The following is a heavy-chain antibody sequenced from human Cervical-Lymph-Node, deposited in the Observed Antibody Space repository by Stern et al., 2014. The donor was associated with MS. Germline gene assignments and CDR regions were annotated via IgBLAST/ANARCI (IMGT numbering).Heavy chain of an antibody. Sequence: QVTLKESGPSLVRPTQTVTLTCTVSGFSLSADGVGVGWIRQAPGKALEWLALIYWDDDDRYSQSLKNRLTIKKDISKNQVVLTMTGMDPEDNGTYYCAHSFGSVSGTFSGMDVWGQGTTVTVS. CDR2: IYWDDDD. CDR3: AHSFGSVSGTFSGMDV. D-gene: IGHD1-7*01. J-gene: IGHJ6*02. V-gene: IGHV2-5*02. CDR1: GFSLSADGVG.